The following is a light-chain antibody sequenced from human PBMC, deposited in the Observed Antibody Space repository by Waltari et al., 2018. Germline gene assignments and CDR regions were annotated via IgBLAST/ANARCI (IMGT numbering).Light chain of an antibody. CDR3: FLSSGGARV. Sequence: QAVVTQEPSLTVSPGGPVTLTCGSSTGVVTSSNIPYWFQQKPGQAPRTLLYGISNKHSLTPARFSGSLLGGKAALTLSGALPEDGADYYCFLSSGGARVFGGGTKLTVL. CDR1: TGVVTSSNI. J-gene: IGLJ3*02. CDR2: GIS. V-gene: IGLV7-46*01.